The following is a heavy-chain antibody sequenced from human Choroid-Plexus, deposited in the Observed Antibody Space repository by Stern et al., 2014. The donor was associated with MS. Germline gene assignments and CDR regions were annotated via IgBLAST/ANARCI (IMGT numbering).Heavy chain of an antibody. CDR1: GFTFGSCA. V-gene: IGHV3-30*18. CDR2: VSYDGSNK. CDR3: AKDREYLTYFFDH. Sequence: VQLVESGGGVVQPGRPLRLSCVASGFTFGSCAMHWVRQAPGKGLEWVAGVSYDGSNKSYADAVKGSFTISRDNSQNTLYMQMSSRRPEDTAGYYCAKDREYLTYFFDHWGQGSLVTVSS. D-gene: IGHD2/OR15-2a*01. J-gene: IGHJ5*02.